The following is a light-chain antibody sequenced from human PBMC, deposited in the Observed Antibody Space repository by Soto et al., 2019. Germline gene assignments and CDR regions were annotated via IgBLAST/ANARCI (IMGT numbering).Light chain of an antibody. Sequence: QAVLTQPASVSGSPGQSITISCTGTSSDVGSYNLVSWYQQHPGKAPKLMIYEGSKRPSGVSNRFSGSKSGNTASLTISGLQAEDEADYYCCSSAGSSTFGNVVFGGGTKVTVL. CDR1: SSDVGSYNL. CDR2: EGS. J-gene: IGLJ2*01. CDR3: CSSAGSSTFGNVV. V-gene: IGLV2-23*03.